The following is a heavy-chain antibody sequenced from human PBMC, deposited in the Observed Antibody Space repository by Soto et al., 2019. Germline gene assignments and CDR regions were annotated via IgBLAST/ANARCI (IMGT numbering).Heavy chain of an antibody. V-gene: IGHV3-23*01. CDR3: GRDRRFGDGYNLGFDY. D-gene: IGHD5-12*01. CDR1: GFTFSRNA. CDR2: ISGSGGVT. J-gene: IGHJ4*02. Sequence: PGGSLRLSCTTSGFTFSRNAINWVRQAPGKGLEWVSLISGSGGVTYFTDSVKGRFTISRANSKNTVYLQMNSVRTEDTAVYYCGRDRRFGDGYNLGFDYWGQGTLVTVSS.